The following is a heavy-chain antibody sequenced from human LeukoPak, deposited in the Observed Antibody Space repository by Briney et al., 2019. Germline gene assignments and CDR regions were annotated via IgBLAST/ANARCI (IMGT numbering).Heavy chain of an antibody. D-gene: IGHD3-22*01. Sequence: PSETLSLTCAVYGGSFSGYYWSWIRQPPGKGLEWIGEINHSGSANYNPSLKSRVTISVDTSKNQFSLKLRSVTAADTAVYYCARGIVVFKSLTPWGKETLVTVSS. CDR2: INHSGSA. CDR1: GGSFSGYY. J-gene: IGHJ5*02. V-gene: IGHV4-34*01. CDR3: ARGIVVFKSLTP.